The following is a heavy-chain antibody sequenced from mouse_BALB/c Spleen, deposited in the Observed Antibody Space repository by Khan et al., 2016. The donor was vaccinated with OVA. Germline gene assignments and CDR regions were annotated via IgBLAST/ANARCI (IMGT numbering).Heavy chain of an antibody. V-gene: IGHV3-2*02. CDR2: ISSSGST. CDR3: ARDGSRYNYAMDY. D-gene: IGHD2-3*01. CDR1: GYSITSDYA. Sequence: EVQLQESGPGLVKPSQSLSLTCTVTGYSITSDYAWNWIRQFPGNKLEWMGYISSSGSTNYNPALKSRISITRDTSTNQFFLQLNSGTTEDTATYYCARDGSRYNYAMDYWGQGTSVTVSS. J-gene: IGHJ4*01.